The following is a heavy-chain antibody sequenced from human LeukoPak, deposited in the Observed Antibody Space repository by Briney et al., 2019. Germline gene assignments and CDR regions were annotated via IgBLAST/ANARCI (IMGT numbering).Heavy chain of an antibody. Sequence: PSETLSLTCTVSGGSISSSGYYWDWIRQPPGKGLEWIGSVYYSGNTYYKSSLESRVTISVDTSNNRFSLKLNSVTAADTGTYYCARTSGRSSVDPGTSGYVDSWGQGSLVTVSS. CDR3: ARTSGRSSVDPGTSGYVDS. D-gene: IGHD3-22*01. V-gene: IGHV4-39*01. CDR1: GGSISSSGYY. CDR2: VYYSGNT. J-gene: IGHJ4*02.